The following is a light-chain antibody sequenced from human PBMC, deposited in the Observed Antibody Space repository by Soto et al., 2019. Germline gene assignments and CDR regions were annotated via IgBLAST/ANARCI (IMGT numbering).Light chain of an antibody. J-gene: IGKJ4*01. CDR2: GVS. CDR3: QQRSNWPPLT. Sequence: EIVLTQSPGTLSLSPGKRATLSCRASQSVSSSYLAWYQQKPGQTPRLLIHGVSSRATGIPDRFSGSGSGTDFTLTISRLEPEDFAVYYCQQRSNWPPLTFGGGTKVEIK. V-gene: IGKV3D-20*02. CDR1: QSVSSSY.